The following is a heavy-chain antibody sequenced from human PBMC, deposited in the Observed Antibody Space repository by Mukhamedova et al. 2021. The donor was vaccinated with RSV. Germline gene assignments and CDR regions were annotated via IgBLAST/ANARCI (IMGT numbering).Heavy chain of an antibody. Sequence: GKGLEWIGEINHSGSTNYNPSLKSRVTISVDTSKNQFSLKLSSVTAADTAVYYCARGRYCSGGSCYSLYYYYGMDVWGQGTKGTVS. J-gene: IGHJ6*02. CDR2: INHSGST. D-gene: IGHD2-15*01. CDR3: ARGRYCSGGSCYSLYYYYGMDV. V-gene: IGHV4-34*01.